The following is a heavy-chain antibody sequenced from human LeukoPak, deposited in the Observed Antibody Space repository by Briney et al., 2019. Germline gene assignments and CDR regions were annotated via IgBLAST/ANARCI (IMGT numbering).Heavy chain of an antibody. Sequence: PGRSLRPSCAASGFNFHVYAIHWVRQTPGEGLEWVAVIPYDGSNKYYADSVKGRFTVSRDNSKNTVYLQMSSLRPEDTAVYYCAKDKEGSLVYYFDYWGQGTLVTVSS. J-gene: IGHJ4*02. CDR2: IPYDGSNK. CDR3: AKDKEGSLVYYFDY. V-gene: IGHV3-30*04. CDR1: GFNFHVYA.